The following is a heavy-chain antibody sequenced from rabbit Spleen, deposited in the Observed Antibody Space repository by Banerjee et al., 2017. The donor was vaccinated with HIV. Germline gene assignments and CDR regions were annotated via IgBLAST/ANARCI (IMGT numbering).Heavy chain of an antibody. CDR3: ARNFYL. Sequence: QSLEESGGDLVKPGASLTLTCTASGFSFSSVHWIYWVRQAPGKGLEWIGTIYAGSTGTIDYASWAKGRFTISKTSSTTVTLQMTSLTAADTATYFCARNFYLWGQGTLVTVS. V-gene: IGHV1S40*01. CDR2: IYAGSTGTI. J-gene: IGHJ4*01. CDR1: GFSFSSVHW.